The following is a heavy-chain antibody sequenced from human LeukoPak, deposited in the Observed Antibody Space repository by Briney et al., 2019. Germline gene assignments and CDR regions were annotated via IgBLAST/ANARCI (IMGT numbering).Heavy chain of an antibody. J-gene: IGHJ4*02. CDR2: INPNSGGT. V-gene: IGHV1-2*06. D-gene: IGHD3-22*01. Sequence: ASVKVSCKASGYTFTGYYMHWVRQAPGQGLEWMGRINPNSGGTNYAQKFQGRVTMTRDTSISTAYMELSRLRSDDTAVYYCAMIGGSSGYCGYWGQGTLVTVSS. CDR3: AMIGGSSGYCGY. CDR1: GYTFTGYY.